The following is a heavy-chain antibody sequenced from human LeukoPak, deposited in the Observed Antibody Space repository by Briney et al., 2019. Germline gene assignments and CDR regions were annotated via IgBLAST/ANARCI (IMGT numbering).Heavy chain of an antibody. CDR3: AREPAYCGGDCLFDY. V-gene: IGHV3-74*01. Sequence: GGSLRLSCAASGFTFSTYWMHWVRQAPGRGLVWVSRINNDGSSTSYSDFVKGRFTISRDNAKSTLYLQMNSLTAEDTAVYYCAREPAYCGGDCLFDYWGQGTLVTVSS. CDR2: INNDGSST. D-gene: IGHD2-21*01. CDR1: GFTFSTYW. J-gene: IGHJ4*02.